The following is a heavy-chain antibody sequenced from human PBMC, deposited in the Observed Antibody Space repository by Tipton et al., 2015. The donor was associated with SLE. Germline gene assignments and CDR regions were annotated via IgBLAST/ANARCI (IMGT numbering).Heavy chain of an antibody. J-gene: IGHJ4*02. V-gene: IGHV3-48*03. CDR2: ITTGGNTL. D-gene: IGHD6-13*01. CDR1: GFAFSDYE. Sequence: SLRLSCAASGFAFSDYEMSWVRQAPGKGLEWIAYITTGGNTLHYADSVKGRFTISRDNSKNTMFLQMNSLRTEDTATYYCARVKDSISWSGDYRGQGTLVTVSS. CDR3: ARVKDSISWSGDY.